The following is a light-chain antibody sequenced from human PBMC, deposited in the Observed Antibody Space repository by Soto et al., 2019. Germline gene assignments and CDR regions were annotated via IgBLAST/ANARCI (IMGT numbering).Light chain of an antibody. CDR3: QQYHNYPVT. J-gene: IGKJ4*01. V-gene: IGKV1-16*02. CDR2: DAS. Sequence: DIQMTQSPSSLSASVGDRVTITCRASQDISNHLAWFRQKPGKAPKSLIYDASSLQSGVPSNFSGSASGTHFTLIISSLQPEDCATYYCQQYHNYPVTFGGGTKVEI. CDR1: QDISNH.